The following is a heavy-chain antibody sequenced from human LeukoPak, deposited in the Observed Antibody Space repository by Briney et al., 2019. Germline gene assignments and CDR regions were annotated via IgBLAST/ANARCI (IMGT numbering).Heavy chain of an antibody. D-gene: IGHD5-18*01. Sequence: PSETLSLTCAVYGGSFSGYYWSWIRQPPGKGLEWIGEINHSGSTNYNPSLKSRVTISVDKSKNQFSLKLSSVTAADTAVYYCARWTAMVFVFDYWGQGTLVTVSS. CDR2: INHSGST. CDR3: ARWTAMVFVFDY. J-gene: IGHJ4*02. CDR1: GGSFSGYY. V-gene: IGHV4-34*01.